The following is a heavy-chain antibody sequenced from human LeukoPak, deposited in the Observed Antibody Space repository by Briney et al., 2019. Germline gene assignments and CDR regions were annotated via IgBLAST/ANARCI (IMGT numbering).Heavy chain of an antibody. V-gene: IGHV3-72*01. CDR3: CRDGALGDDSAFDI. CDR1: GFSLSDYI. Sequence: PGGSLSLSCEASGFSLSDYIFDWVRQAPGKGLEWVGRVRRVSNGYTTEYAASVKDRFVISRDDSKKSLYLDMYSLKTEDTAVYHCCRDGALGDDSAFDIWGQGTMVTVSS. D-gene: IGHD2-21*02. CDR2: VRRVSNGYTT. J-gene: IGHJ3*02.